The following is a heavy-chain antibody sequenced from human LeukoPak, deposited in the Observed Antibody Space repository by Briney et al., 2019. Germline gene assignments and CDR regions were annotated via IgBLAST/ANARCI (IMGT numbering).Heavy chain of an antibody. CDR3: AKSKGLYHYYAMDV. Sequence: GGSLRLSCAASGFTFTNYAMTWVRQPPGKGPECVSSISGSGGTTYYADSVKGRFTISRDTFNRTLYLQMNSLRVDDTAVYYCAKSKGLYHYYAMDVWGQGTTVIVSS. J-gene: IGHJ6*02. D-gene: IGHD3/OR15-3a*01. CDR2: ISGSGGTT. V-gene: IGHV3-23*01. CDR1: GFTFTNYA.